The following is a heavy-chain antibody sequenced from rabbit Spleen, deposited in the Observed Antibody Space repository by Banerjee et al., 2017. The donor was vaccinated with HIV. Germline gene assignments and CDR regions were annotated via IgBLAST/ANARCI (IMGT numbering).Heavy chain of an antibody. J-gene: IGHJ4*01. CDR3: AYSSDNNRRFNL. CDR2: IYGGSGNT. D-gene: IGHD8-1*01. CDR1: GIDFSGYYW. V-gene: IGHV1S45*01. Sequence: EESGGDLVKPEGSLTLTCKASGIDFSGYYWICWVRQAPGKGLEWIACIYGGSGNTYYASWVNGRFTISKTSSTTVTLQMTSLTAADTATYFCAYSSDNNRRFNLWGPGTLVTVS.